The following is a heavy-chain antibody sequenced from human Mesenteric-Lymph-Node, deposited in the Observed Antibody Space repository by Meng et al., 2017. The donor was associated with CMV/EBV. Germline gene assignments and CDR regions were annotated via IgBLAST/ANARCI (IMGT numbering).Heavy chain of an antibody. CDR2: IKSKADGGTA. Sequence: GGSLRLSCAASGFSFSDAWMSWVRQAPGKGLEWVGLIKSKADGGTADYAAPVKGRFTISRDDSKNTLYLQMNSLKTEDTAVYYCTTGYCSSTSCRDYYYYGMDVWGQGTTVTVSS. V-gene: IGHV3-15*01. CDR1: GFSFSDAW. D-gene: IGHD2-2*01. J-gene: IGHJ6*02. CDR3: TTGYCSSTSCRDYYYYGMDV.